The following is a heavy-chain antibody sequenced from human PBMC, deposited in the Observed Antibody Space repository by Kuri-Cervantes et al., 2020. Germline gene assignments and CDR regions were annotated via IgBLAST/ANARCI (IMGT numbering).Heavy chain of an antibody. CDR2: IYSGGST. J-gene: IGHJ3*02. CDR1: GFTVSSNY. CDR3: ARYGCTGLKSVDAFDI. D-gene: IGHD3-10*01. Sequence: GGSLRLSCAASGFTVSSNYMSWVRQAPGKGLEWVSVIYSGGSTYYADSVKGRFTISRDNAKNSLYLQMNGLRAEDTAVYYCARYGCTGLKSVDAFDIWGQGTMVTVSS. V-gene: IGHV3-53*01.